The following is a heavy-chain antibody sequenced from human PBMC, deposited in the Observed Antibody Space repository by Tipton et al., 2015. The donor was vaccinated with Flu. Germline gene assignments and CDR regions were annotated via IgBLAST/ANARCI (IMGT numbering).Heavy chain of an antibody. J-gene: IGHJ5*02. CDR3: AGHKVVFDITPGNWFDP. CDR2: IYYAGFT. D-gene: IGHD2-21*01. Sequence: TLSLTCTVSGGSISSSPYYWGWIRQPPGKGLEWIGTIYYAGFTHYNPSVKSRVTISVDTSKNQLSLRLKSVTAADTASYYCAGHKVVFDITPGNWFDPWGQGALVTVSS. CDR1: GGSISSSPYY. V-gene: IGHV4-39*01.